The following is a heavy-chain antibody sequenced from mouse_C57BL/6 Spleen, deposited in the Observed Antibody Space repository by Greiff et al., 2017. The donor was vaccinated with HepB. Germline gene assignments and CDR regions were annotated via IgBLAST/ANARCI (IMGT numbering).Heavy chain of an antibody. CDR2: ISYDGSN. CDR1: GYSITSGYY. D-gene: IGHD1-1*01. CDR3: ESSSNYYAMDY. V-gene: IGHV3-6*01. Sequence: EVQLQQSGPGLVKPSQSLSLTCSVTGYSITSGYYWNWIRQFPGNKLEWMGYISYDGSNNYNPSLKNRISITRDTSKNQFFLKLNSVTTEDTATYYCESSSNYYAMDYWGQGTSVTVSS. J-gene: IGHJ4*01.